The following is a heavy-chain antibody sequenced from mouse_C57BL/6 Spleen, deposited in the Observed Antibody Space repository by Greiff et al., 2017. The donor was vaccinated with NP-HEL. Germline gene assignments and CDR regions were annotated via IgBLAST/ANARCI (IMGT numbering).Heavy chain of an antibody. CDR1: GYAFTNYL. CDR2: INPGSGGT. V-gene: IGHV1-54*01. D-gene: IGHD1-1*02. J-gene: IGHJ4*01. Sequence: VQLQQSGAELVRPGTSVKVSCKASGYAFTNYLIEWVKQRPGQGLEWIGVINPGSGGTNYNEKFKGKATLTADKSSSPAYMQLSSLTSDDSAVYFCARRVYGYAMDYWGQGTSVTVSS. CDR3: ARRVYGYAMDY.